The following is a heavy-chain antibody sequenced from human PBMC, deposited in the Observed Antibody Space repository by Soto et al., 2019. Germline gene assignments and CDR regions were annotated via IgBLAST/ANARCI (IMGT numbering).Heavy chain of an antibody. V-gene: IGHV4-39*01. J-gene: IGHJ4*02. CDR2: IYYSGST. CDR1: GGSISSSSYY. CDR3: ARRAGSYGGYYFDY. Sequence: SETLSLTCTVSGGSISSSSYYWGWIRQPPGKGLEWIGSIYYSGSTYYNPSLKSRVTISVDTSKNQFSLKLSSVTAADTVVYYCARRAGSYGGYYFDYWGQGTLVTVSS. D-gene: IGHD6-19*01.